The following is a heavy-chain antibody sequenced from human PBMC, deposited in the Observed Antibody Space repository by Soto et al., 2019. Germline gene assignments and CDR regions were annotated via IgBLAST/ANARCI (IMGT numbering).Heavy chain of an antibody. CDR1: GFTFSSYA. Sequence: EVQLLESGGGLVQPGGSLRLSCAASGFTFSSYAMSWVRQAPGKGLEWVSAISGSGGSTYYADSVKGRFTISRDNSKNTLYLQMNSLRAEDTAVYYCAKDGDGSYHAVSYFDYWGQGTLVTVSS. D-gene: IGHD1-26*01. CDR3: AKDGDGSYHAVSYFDY. CDR2: ISGSGGST. J-gene: IGHJ4*02. V-gene: IGHV3-23*01.